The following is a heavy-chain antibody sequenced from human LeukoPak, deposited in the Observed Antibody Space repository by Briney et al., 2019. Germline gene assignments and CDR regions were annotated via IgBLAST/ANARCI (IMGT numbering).Heavy chain of an antibody. CDR1: GGSISSSSYY. CDR3: ARQQWLALYYFDY. V-gene: IGHV4-39*01. Sequence: SETLSVTCTVSGGSISSSSYYWGWIRQPPGKGLEWIGSIYYSGSTYYNPSLKSRVTISVDTSKNQFSLKLSSVTAADTAVYYCARQQWLALYYFDYWGQGTLVTVSS. J-gene: IGHJ4*02. D-gene: IGHD6-19*01. CDR2: IYYSGST.